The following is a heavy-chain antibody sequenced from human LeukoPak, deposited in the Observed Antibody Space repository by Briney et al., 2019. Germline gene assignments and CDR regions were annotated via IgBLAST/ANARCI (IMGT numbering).Heavy chain of an antibody. CDR3: ARDAGYSYGYSNFDY. D-gene: IGHD5-18*01. J-gene: IGHJ4*02. CDR1: GFTFSSYA. V-gene: IGHV3-30*04. Sequence: GGSLRLSCAASGFTFSSYAMHWVRQAPGKGLEWVAVISYDGSNKYYADSVKGRFTISRDNSKNTLYLQMNSLRAEDTAVYYCARDAGYSYGYSNFDYWGQGTLVTVSS. CDR2: ISYDGSNK.